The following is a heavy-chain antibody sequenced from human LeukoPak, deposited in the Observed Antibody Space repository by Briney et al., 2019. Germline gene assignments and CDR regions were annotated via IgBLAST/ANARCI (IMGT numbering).Heavy chain of an antibody. CDR3: ARNYFGPGSSYNSLDP. V-gene: IGHV1-8*02. CDR1: GYTFSSFE. J-gene: IGHJ5*02. CDR2: MNPNAGNT. D-gene: IGHD3-10*01. Sequence: VASVKVSCKASGYTFSSFEMNWVRQAPGQGLEWMGSMNPNAGNTDYAQKFQGRVTMTRSTSISMAYMELSSLRSEDTAVYYCARNYFGPGSSYNSLDPWGQGTLVTVSS.